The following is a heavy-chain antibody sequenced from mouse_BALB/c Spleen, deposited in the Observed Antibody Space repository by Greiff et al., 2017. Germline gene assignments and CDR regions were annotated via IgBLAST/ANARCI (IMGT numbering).Heavy chain of an antibody. CDR3: ARDRANWDIYAMEY. V-gene: IGHV7-3*02. Sequence: EVKLMESGGGLVQPGGSLRLSCATSGFTFTDYYMSWVRQPPGKALEWLGFIRNKANGYTTEYSASVKGRFTISRDNSQSILYLQMNTLRAEDSATYYCARDRANWDIYAMEYWGQGTSVTVSS. CDR2: IRNKANGYTT. J-gene: IGHJ4*01. CDR1: GFTFTDYY. D-gene: IGHD4-1*01.